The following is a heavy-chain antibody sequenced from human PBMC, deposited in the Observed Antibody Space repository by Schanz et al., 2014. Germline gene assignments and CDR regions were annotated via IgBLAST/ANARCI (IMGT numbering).Heavy chain of an antibody. CDR3: AREKGHGYSGLS. D-gene: IGHD5-12*01. CDR1: GYTFTAYF. J-gene: IGHJ5*02. Sequence: QVLLVQSGAEVKQPGASVKVSCKASGYTFTAYFIHWVRPAPGQGLEWMGRINPNTGGTNFAQKFQGRVTMTRDTSITTAYMDLSGLTSDDTAVYYCAREKGHGYSGLSWGQGTLLAVSS. CDR2: INPNTGGT. V-gene: IGHV1-2*06.